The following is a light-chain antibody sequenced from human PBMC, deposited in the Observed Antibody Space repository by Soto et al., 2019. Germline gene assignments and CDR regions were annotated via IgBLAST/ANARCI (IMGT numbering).Light chain of an antibody. V-gene: IGKV3-20*01. CDR1: QSITNNY. Sequence: EIVLTQSPDTLSLSPGERATFSCRATQSITNNYVAWYQHKPGQAPRLLIYGASRRATGIPDRISGSGSGTDFTLSITRLEPEDFAVYYCHQYPDSPNTFGQGTKLEIK. CDR3: HQYPDSPNT. CDR2: GAS. J-gene: IGKJ2*01.